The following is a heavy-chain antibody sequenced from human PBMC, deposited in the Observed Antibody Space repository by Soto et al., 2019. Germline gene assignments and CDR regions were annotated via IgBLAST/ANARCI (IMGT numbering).Heavy chain of an antibody. J-gene: IGHJ5*02. CDR1: GYTFTSYG. CDR2: ISAYNGNT. V-gene: IGHV1-18*01. D-gene: IGHD3-22*01. CDR3: ARDPQSFYDSSGYPFDP. Sequence: GPSVKVSCKASGYTFTSYGISWVRQAPGQGLEWMGWISAYNGNTNYAQKLQGRVTMTTDTSTSTAYMELRSLRSDDTAVYYCARDPQSFYDSSGYPFDPWGQGTLVTVSS.